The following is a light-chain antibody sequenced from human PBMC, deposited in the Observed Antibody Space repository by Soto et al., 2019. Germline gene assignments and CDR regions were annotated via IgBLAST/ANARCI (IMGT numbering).Light chain of an antibody. CDR1: QSVSSY. Sequence: DIVLTQSPATLSLSPGERATLSCRASQSVSSYLAWYQQKPGQAPRLLIYDASNRATGVPARFSGSGSGTDLSLIISSLEPEDFSVYYCQQRSNWPLTFGGGTKVEIK. CDR3: QQRSNWPLT. CDR2: DAS. V-gene: IGKV3-11*01. J-gene: IGKJ4*01.